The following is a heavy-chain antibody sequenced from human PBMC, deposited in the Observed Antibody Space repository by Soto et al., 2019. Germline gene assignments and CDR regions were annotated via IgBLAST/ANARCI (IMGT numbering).Heavy chain of an antibody. Sequence: SETLSLTCTVSGGSISSYYWSWIRRPPGKGLEWIGYIYNSGSTHSNPSLQSRVTISVDTSKNQFSLKLSSVTAVDTGIYYCARARITMVREVIKYNMDVWGQGTTVT. D-gene: IGHD3-10*01. V-gene: IGHV4-59*01. CDR3: ARARITMVREVIKYNMDV. J-gene: IGHJ6*02. CDR1: GGSISSYY. CDR2: IYNSGST.